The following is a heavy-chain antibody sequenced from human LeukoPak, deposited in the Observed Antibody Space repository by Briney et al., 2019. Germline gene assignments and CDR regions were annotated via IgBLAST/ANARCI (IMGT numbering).Heavy chain of an antibody. J-gene: IGHJ4*02. Sequence: GRSLRLSCAASGFTFSSYGMHWVRQAPGKGLEWVAVISYDGSNKYYADSVKGRFTISRDNSKNTLYLQMSSLRAEDTAVYYCAKDKVGVLWFGEFPTLDYWGQGTLVTVSS. CDR1: GFTFSSYG. CDR3: AKDKVGVLWFGEFPTLDY. V-gene: IGHV3-30*18. CDR2: ISYDGSNK. D-gene: IGHD3-10*01.